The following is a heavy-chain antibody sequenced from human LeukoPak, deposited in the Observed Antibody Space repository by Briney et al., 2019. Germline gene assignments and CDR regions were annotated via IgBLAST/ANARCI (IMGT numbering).Heavy chain of an antibody. D-gene: IGHD5-24*01. CDR3: ARVNGYPKYYFYGLDV. CDR1: GDSISSYF. CDR2: IYYNGNT. Sequence: SETLSLTCTVSGDSISSYFWNWIRQPPGKALEWIGHIYYNGNTNYNPSLESRVTISVDTSKNQFSLRLNSVTAADTAVYYCARVNGYPKYYFYGLDVWGRGASATVSS. V-gene: IGHV4-59*01. J-gene: IGHJ6*02.